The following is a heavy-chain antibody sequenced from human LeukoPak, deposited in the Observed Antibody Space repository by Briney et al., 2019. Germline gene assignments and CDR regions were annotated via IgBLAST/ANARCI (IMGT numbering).Heavy chain of an antibody. V-gene: IGHV3-23*01. CDR1: GFTFSSYA. CDR3: AKEGRSSHFYYGMDV. Sequence: GGSLRLSCAASGFTFSSYAMSWVRQAPRKGLEWVSAISGSGGSTYYADSVKGRFTISRDNSKNTLYLQMNSLRAEDTAVYYCAKEGRSSHFYYGMDVWGQGTTVTVSS. D-gene: IGHD3-16*02. CDR2: ISGSGGST. J-gene: IGHJ6*02.